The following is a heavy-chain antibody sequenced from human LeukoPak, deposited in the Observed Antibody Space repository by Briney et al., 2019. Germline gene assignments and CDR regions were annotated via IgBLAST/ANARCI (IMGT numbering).Heavy chain of an antibody. J-gene: IGHJ6*03. CDR2: FEYTGST. D-gene: IGHD1-7*01. CDR3: ARDHKYNWNYGFGLYYYYYYYMDV. V-gene: IGHV4-39*07. CDR1: GGSISSSRYY. Sequence: SETLSLTCTVSGGSISSSRYYWGWIRQPPGKGLEWIGSFEYTGSTYYNPSLKSRVTISVDTSKNQFSLKLSSVTAADTAVYYCARDHKYNWNYGFGLYYYYYYYMDVWGKGTTVTVSS.